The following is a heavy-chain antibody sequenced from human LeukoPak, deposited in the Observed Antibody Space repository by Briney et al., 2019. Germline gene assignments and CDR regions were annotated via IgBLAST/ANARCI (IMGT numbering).Heavy chain of an antibody. J-gene: IGHJ4*02. CDR3: ATLGVVVPAAMRH. D-gene: IGHD2-2*01. V-gene: IGHV1-46*01. CDR2: INPSGGST. CDR1: GYTFTSYY. Sequence: ASVKVSCTASGYTFTSYYMHWVRQAPGQGLEWMGIINPSGGSTSYAQKFQGRVTMTRDTSTSTVYMELSSLRSEDTAVYYCATLGVVVPAAMRHWGQGTLVTVSS.